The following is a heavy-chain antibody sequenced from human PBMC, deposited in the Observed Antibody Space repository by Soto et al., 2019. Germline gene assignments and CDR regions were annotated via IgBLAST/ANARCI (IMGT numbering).Heavy chain of an antibody. V-gene: IGHV4-59*08. CDR1: GGSINNYY. D-gene: IGHD1-26*01. Sequence: SETLSLTCTVSGGSINNYYWNWVRQPPGRGLEWIGFMYFSGSTYYNPSLKSRVSISVDKSKNQFSLKLSSVTAADTAVYYCERHRLLTHPVYWGQGTLVTVSS. CDR3: ERHRLLTHPVY. J-gene: IGHJ4*02. CDR2: MYFSGST.